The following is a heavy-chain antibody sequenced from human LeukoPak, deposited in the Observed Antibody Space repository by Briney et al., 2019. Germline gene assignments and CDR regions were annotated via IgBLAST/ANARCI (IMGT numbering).Heavy chain of an antibody. CDR1: GFTFTDYY. Sequence: GGSLRLSCAASGFTFTDYYMSWIRQALGKGLEWVSYISRGGSTTYYADSVKGRFTISRDNAKNSLYLQMNSLRSDDTAVYYCARESPRIAAAGTRWGLGYWGQGTLVTVSS. V-gene: IGHV3-11*01. J-gene: IGHJ4*02. CDR3: ARESPRIAAAGTRWGLGY. D-gene: IGHD6-13*01. CDR2: ISRGGSTT.